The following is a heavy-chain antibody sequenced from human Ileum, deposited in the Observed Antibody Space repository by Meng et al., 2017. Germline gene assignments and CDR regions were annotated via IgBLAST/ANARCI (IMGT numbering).Heavy chain of an antibody. Sequence: QVQLQESGPGLVKPSQTLSLTCTVSGGSISSGGFFWSWIRQHPGKGLEWIGEINHSGTTKYNPSLQSRVTMSADTSKKQFSLKLTSLTAADTAVYYCAMWVSPLNIDTWGQGTLVTVSS. CDR3: AMWVSPLNIDT. V-gene: IGHV4-31*03. J-gene: IGHJ5*01. D-gene: IGHD1-26*01. CDR1: GGSISSGGFF. CDR2: INHSGTT.